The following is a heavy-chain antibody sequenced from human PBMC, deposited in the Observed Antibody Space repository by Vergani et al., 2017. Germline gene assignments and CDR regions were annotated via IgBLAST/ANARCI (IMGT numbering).Heavy chain of an antibody. J-gene: IGHJ6*03. CDR3: ASISSGWDYCYDYMDV. V-gene: IGHV4-39*07. CDR1: GGSISSSSYY. CDR2: IYYSGST. D-gene: IGHD6-19*01. Sequence: QLQLQESGPGLVKPSETLSLTCTVSGGSISSSSYYWGWIRQPPGKGLEWIGSIYYSGSTYYNPSLKSRFTISVDTSNNQFSLKLSSVTAADTAVYYCASISSGWDYCYDYMDVWGKGTTVTVSS.